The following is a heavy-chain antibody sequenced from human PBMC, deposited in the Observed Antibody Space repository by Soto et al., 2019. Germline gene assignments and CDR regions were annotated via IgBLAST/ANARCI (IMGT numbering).Heavy chain of an antibody. Sequence: QVQLVESGGGVVQPGRSLRLSCAASGFTFSNYGMHWVRQAPGKGLEWVAVISYDGSDKYYADSVKGRFTISRDNSKNTRYLQMNSLRAEDTAVYYCTVLEGGFDIWGQGTMVTVSS. J-gene: IGHJ3*02. CDR1: GFTFSNYG. V-gene: IGHV3-30*03. CDR2: ISYDGSDK. D-gene: IGHD2-15*01. CDR3: TVLEGGFDI.